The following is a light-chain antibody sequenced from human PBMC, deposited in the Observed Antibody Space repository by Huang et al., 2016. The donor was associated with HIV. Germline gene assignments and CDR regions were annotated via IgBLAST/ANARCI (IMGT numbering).Light chain of an antibody. V-gene: IGKV3-11*01. CDR3: QQRTNWPRT. CDR1: QSVNSS. CDR2: DAS. Sequence: EIVLTQSPAPLSLSPGERATLSCRASQSVNSSLAWYQQKPGQAPRLLIYDASNRATGIPARFSGSGSGTDFTLTISRLEPEDFALYYCQQRTNWPRTFGQGTKVEI. J-gene: IGKJ1*01.